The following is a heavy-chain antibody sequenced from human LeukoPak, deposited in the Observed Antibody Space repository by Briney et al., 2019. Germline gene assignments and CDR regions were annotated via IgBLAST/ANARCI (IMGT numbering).Heavy chain of an antibody. CDR2: ISSSASTI. Sequence: PVGSLRLSCAASGFTFSDTYMSWIRQAPGKGLEWVSYISSSASTIYYTDSVKGRFTISRDNAKNSLYLQLNSLRAEDTAVYYCARGLRWNDYWGQGTLVAVSS. CDR3: ARGLRWNDY. D-gene: IGHD4-23*01. J-gene: IGHJ4*02. CDR1: GFTFSDTY. V-gene: IGHV3-11*04.